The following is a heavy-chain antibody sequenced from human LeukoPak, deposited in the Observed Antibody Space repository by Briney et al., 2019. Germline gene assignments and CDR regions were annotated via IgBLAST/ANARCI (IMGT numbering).Heavy chain of an antibody. V-gene: IGHV4-39*01. J-gene: IGHJ4*02. Sequence: SETLSLTCTVSGGSISSSSYYWGWIRQPPGKGLEWIGSIYYSGSTNYNPSLKSRVTISVDTSKNQFSLKLSSVTAADTAVYYCARQRWAVTTPFDYWGQGTLVTVSS. CDR1: GGSISSSSYY. D-gene: IGHD4-17*01. CDR3: ARQRWAVTTPFDY. CDR2: IYYSGST.